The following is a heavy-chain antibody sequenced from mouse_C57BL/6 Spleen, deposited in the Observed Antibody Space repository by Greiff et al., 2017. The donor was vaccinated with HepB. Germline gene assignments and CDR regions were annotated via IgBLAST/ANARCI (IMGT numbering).Heavy chain of an antibody. V-gene: IGHV1-50*01. D-gene: IGHD1-1*01. CDR3: ARRYGSSLAWLAY. CDR2: IDPSDSYT. CDR1: GYTFTSYW. Sequence: QVQLQQPGAELVKPGASVKLSCKASGYTFTSYWMQWVKQRPGQGLEWIGEIDPSDSYTNYNQKFKGKATLTVDTSSSTAYMQLSSLTSEDSAVYYCARRYGSSLAWLAYWGQGTLVTVSA. J-gene: IGHJ3*01.